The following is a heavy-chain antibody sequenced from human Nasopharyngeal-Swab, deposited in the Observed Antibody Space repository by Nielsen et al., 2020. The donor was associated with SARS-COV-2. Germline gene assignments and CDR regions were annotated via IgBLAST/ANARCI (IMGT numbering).Heavy chain of an antibody. CDR2: ISSSSSYI. CDR3: ARGKAGYCSSTSCHLYFDY. V-gene: IGHV3-21*01. CDR1: GFTFSSYS. D-gene: IGHD2-2*01. J-gene: IGHJ4*02. Sequence: GVLKISCAASGFTFSSYSMNWVRQAPGKGLEWVSSISSSSSYIYYADSVKGRFTISRDNAKNSLYLQMNSLRAEDTAVYYCARGKAGYCSSTSCHLYFDYWGQGTLVTVSS.